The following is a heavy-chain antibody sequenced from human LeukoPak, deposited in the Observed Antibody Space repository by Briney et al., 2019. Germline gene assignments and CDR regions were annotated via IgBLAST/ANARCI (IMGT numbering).Heavy chain of an antibody. V-gene: IGHV3-30*04. Sequence: GSLRLSCAASGFTFGTYAMHWVRQAPGKGLEWVAMISYHGRKKLYADSVRGRFSISRDNAENTLFLQMNSLRHDDTAVYYCARVASLSVTHYYYYGMDVWGPGTPVSVSS. CDR1: GFTFGTYA. J-gene: IGHJ6*02. CDR2: ISYHGRKK. D-gene: IGHD4-17*01. CDR3: ARVASLSVTHYYYYGMDV.